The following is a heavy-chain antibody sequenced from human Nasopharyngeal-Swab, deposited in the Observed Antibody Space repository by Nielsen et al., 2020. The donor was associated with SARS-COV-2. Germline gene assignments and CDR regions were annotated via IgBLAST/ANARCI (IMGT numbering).Heavy chain of an antibody. D-gene: IGHD3-3*01. CDR1: RFTFSSYD. J-gene: IGHJ5*02. Sequence: GVLKISRAAPRFTFSSYDMHWVRQGTGKGLEWVSAIATAGDTYYAGSVKGRFTSSRENAKNSLYLQMNRLRAEDTAVYYCARGYEVATRDDWFDPWGQGTLVTVSS. V-gene: IGHV3-13*01. CDR3: ARGYEVATRDDWFDP. CDR2: IATAGDT.